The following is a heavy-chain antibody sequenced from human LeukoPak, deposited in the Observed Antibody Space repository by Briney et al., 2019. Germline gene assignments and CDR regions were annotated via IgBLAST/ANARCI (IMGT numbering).Heavy chain of an antibody. J-gene: IGHJ4*02. D-gene: IGHD3-16*02. Sequence: PGGSLRLSCAASGFTFSSYSMNWVRQAPGKGLEWVSSISSSSSYIYYADSVKGRFTISRDNSKNTLYLQMNSLRAEDTAVYYCAKDVIGPPSVSDYWGQGTPVTVSS. V-gene: IGHV3-21*01. CDR3: AKDVIGPPSVSDY. CDR2: ISSSSSYI. CDR1: GFTFSSYS.